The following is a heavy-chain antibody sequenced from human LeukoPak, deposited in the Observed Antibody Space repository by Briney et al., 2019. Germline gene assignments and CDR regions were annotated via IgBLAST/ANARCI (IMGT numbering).Heavy chain of an antibody. CDR1: GYTFTGYY. D-gene: IGHD1-26*01. CDR3: ARGSELLF. J-gene: IGHJ4*02. CDR2: INPNSGGT. Sequence: EASVKVSCKASGYTFTGYYMHWVRQAPGQGLEWMGWINPNSGGTNYAQKFQGRVTMTRDTSISTVYMALRRLTSDDTAVYYCARGSELLFWGQGTLVAVSS. V-gene: IGHV1-2*02.